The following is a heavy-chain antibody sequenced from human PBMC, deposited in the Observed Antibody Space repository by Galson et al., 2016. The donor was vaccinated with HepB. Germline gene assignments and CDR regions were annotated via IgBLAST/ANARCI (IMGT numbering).Heavy chain of an antibody. Sequence: SETLSLTCTVSGGSISSSYYWGWIRQPPGKELEWIGSMYYSGNTYYNPSLKSRVTISVDTSKNQFSLQLSSVTAADTAVYYCARAHCSTVGCNHPYYFDNWGQGTLVTVSS. D-gene: IGHD2-2*01. J-gene: IGHJ4*02. CDR1: GGSISSSYY. CDR2: MYYSGNT. V-gene: IGHV4-39*01. CDR3: ARAHCSTVGCNHPYYFDN.